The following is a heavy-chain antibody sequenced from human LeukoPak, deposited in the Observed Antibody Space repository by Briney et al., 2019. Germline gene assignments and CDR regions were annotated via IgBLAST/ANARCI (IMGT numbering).Heavy chain of an antibody. Sequence: QPGGSLRLSCAASGFTFSSYGMHWVRQAPGKGLEWVAFIRYDGSNKYYADSVKGRFTISRDNSKNTLYLQMNSLKTEDTAVYYCTTESVRSGSCPYWGQGTLVTVSS. J-gene: IGHJ4*02. CDR3: TTESVRSGSCPY. CDR1: GFTFSSYG. CDR2: IRYDGSNK. D-gene: IGHD1-26*01. V-gene: IGHV3-30*02.